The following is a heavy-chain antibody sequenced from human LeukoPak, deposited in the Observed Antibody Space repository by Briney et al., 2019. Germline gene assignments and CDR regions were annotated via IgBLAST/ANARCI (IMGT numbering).Heavy chain of an antibody. CDR2: IYHSGST. D-gene: IGHD3-3*01. J-gene: IGHJ5*02. Sequence: WVRQMPGKGLEWIGYIYHSGSTYYNPSLKSRVTISVDRSKNQFSLKLSSVTAADTAVYYCARINVLRFLDPWGQGTLVTVSS. V-gene: IGHV4-30-2*01. CDR3: ARINVLRFLDP.